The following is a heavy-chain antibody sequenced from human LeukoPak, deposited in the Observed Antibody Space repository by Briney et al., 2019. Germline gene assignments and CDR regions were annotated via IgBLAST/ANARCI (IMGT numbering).Heavy chain of an antibody. CDR3: ATSSGYSQTWGAFDY. CDR1: GYTFTKYY. Sequence: ASVKVSCKTSGYTFTKYYMHWVRQAPGQGLEWMGWMNPNSGGTNYTQKFQGRVTMTRDTSINTAYMELSRLKSDDTAVYYCATSSGYSQTWGAFDYWGQGALVTVSS. CDR2: MNPNSGGT. V-gene: IGHV1-2*02. D-gene: IGHD5-18*01. J-gene: IGHJ4*02.